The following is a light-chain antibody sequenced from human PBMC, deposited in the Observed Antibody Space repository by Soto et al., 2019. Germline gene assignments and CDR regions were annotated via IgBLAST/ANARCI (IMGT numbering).Light chain of an antibody. CDR1: QSVSSN. J-gene: IGKJ1*01. CDR2: GAS. Sequence: EIVMPQSPATLSVSAGERVTLSCRASQSVSSNYLAWYQQKPGQAPRLLIYGASSMATGIPARFSGSGSGTEFTLTISSLQSEDFAVYYCQQYNDWPPWTFGQGTKVDIK. V-gene: IGKV3-15*01. CDR3: QQYNDWPPWT.